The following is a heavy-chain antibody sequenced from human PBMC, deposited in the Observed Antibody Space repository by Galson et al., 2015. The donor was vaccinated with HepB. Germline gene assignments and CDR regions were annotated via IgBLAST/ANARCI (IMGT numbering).Heavy chain of an antibody. J-gene: IGHJ4*02. V-gene: IGHV1-69*13. CDR3: ASLLYCSSTSCYTFDY. CDR1: GGTFSSYA. Sequence: SVKVSCKASGGTFSSYAISWVRQAPGQGLEWMGGIIPIFGTANYAQKFQGRVTITADESTSTAYMELSSLRSEDTAVYYCASLLYCSSTSCYTFDYWAREPWSPSPQ. D-gene: IGHD2-2*02. CDR2: IIPIFGTA.